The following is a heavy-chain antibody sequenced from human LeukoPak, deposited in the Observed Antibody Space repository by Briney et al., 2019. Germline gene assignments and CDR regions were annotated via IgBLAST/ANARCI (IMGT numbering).Heavy chain of an antibody. D-gene: IGHD5-24*01. CDR3: ARGPEMATNY. V-gene: IGHV3-30*04. J-gene: IGHJ4*02. Sequence: GGSLRLSCAASGFTFSSYAMHWVRQAPGKGVEWVAVISYDGSNKYYADSVKGRFTISRDNSKNTLYLQMNSLRAEDTAVYYCARGPEMATNYWGQGTLVTVSS. CDR1: GFTFSSYA. CDR2: ISYDGSNK.